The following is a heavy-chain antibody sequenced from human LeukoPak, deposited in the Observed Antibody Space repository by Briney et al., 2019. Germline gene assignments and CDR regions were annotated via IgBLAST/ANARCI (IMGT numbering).Heavy chain of an antibody. CDR1: GFSLSTSGMC. CDR2: IDWDDDK. Sequence: ESGPALVKPTQTLTLTCTFSGFSLSTSGMCVSWIRQPPGKALEWLALIDWDDDKYYSTSLKTRLTISRDTSKNQVVLTMTNMDPVDTATYFCARKGYSTLDAFDIWGQGTMVTVSS. V-gene: IGHV2-70*01. J-gene: IGHJ3*02. D-gene: IGHD6-13*01. CDR3: ARKGYSTLDAFDI.